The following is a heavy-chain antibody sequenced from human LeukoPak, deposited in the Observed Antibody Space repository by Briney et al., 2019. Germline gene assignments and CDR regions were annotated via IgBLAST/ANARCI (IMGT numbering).Heavy chain of an antibody. D-gene: IGHD6-19*01. CDR3: ARGSRLSSAVGRWFDP. Sequence: SVKLSCNSSGYTFTSCYMHWVRHAPGQALEKMVIINPSGGSTSYAQKFQGRVTMTRDTSTSTVYMELSSLRSEDTAVYYCARGSRLSSAVGRWFDPWGQGTLVTVSS. J-gene: IGHJ5*02. CDR1: GYTFTSCY. V-gene: IGHV1-46*01. CDR2: INPSGGST.